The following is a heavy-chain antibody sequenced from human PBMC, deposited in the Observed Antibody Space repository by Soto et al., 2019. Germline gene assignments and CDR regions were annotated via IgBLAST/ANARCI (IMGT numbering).Heavy chain of an antibody. V-gene: IGHV4-31*03. D-gene: IGHD2-2*01. CDR2: VYYSGST. CDR3: ARGPEVVKDTVFFFVGSPPYQLSTRAQH. CDR1: VASISSGGYY. Sequence: SETLSLTCTVSVASISSGGYYWSWSRQHPGKGLVWIGYVYYSGSTYYPPSLKRRVTISVHTAKNQFSLKMRSVTAADTAVYYCARGPEVVKDTVFFFVGSPPYQLSTRAQH. J-gene: IGHJ1*01.